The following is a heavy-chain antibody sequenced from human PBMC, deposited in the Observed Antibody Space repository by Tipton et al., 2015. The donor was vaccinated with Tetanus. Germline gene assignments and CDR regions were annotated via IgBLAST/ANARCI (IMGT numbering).Heavy chain of an antibody. CDR3: ARGLGVDY. V-gene: IGHV3-53*01. J-gene: IGHJ4*02. D-gene: IGHD7-27*01. CDR1: GFTVSSYQ. CDR2: IYSDGST. Sequence: QLVQSGGGMTQPGDSLRLSCAASGFTVSSYQMTWVRQAPEKGLEWVSVIYSDGSTYYADSVKGRFAISRDNLKNTLSLQMNSLRAEDTAVYYCARGLGVDYWGQGTLVTVSS.